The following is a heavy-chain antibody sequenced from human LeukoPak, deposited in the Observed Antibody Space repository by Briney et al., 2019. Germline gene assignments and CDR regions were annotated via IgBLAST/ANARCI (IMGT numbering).Heavy chain of an antibody. V-gene: IGHV3-48*03. J-gene: IGHJ4*02. CDR2: ISSSGSTI. CDR1: GFTFSSYE. Sequence: GGSLRLSCAAFGFTFSSYEMNWVRQAPGKGLEWVSYISSSGSTIYYADSVKGRFTISRDNAKNSLYLQMNSLRAEDTAVYYCAREAGYSGYDPDYWGQGTLVTVSS. CDR3: AREAGYSGYDPDY. D-gene: IGHD5-12*01.